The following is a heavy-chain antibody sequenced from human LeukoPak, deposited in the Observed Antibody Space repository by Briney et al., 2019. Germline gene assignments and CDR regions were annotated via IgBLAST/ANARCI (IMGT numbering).Heavy chain of an antibody. Sequence: ASVKVSCKASGYTFTGYYMHWVRQAPGQGLEWRGWINPNSGGTNYAQKFQGRVTMTRDTSISTAYMELSRLRSDDTAVYYCAREREYYDILTGQARSTTTRGYMDVWGKGTTVTISS. CDR2: INPNSGGT. CDR1: GYTFTGYY. V-gene: IGHV1-2*02. J-gene: IGHJ6*03. CDR3: AREREYYDILTGQARSTTTRGYMDV. D-gene: IGHD3-9*01.